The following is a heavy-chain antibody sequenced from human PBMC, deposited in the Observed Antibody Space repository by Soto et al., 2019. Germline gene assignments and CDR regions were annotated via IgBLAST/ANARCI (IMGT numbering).Heavy chain of an antibody. J-gene: IGHJ1*01. CDR3: AKGVPAATRYFQH. CDR2: INSDGSSA. Sequence: VQLVESGGGLVQPGGSLRLSCAASGFSFSSYWMHWVRHAPGKGLVWVSRINSDGSSATYADSVKGRFTISRDNAKNTLYQQMNSLTPEDTAVYYCAKGVPAATRYFQHWGQGTLVTVSS. D-gene: IGHD2-2*01. CDR1: GFSFSSYW. V-gene: IGHV3-74*01.